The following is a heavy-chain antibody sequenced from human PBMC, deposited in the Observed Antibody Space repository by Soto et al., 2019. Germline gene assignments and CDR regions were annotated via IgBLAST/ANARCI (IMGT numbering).Heavy chain of an antibody. CDR3: ARAVGQFDP. Sequence: ASVKVSCKASGYTFSSYALHWVRQAPGQRLEWMGWINAANGNVKYSQKFQGRVTITRDTSASTAYMELSSLRSEDTAVYYCARAVGQFDPWGQGTLVTVSS. V-gene: IGHV1-3*01. D-gene: IGHD6-19*01. J-gene: IGHJ5*02. CDR2: INAANGNV. CDR1: GYTFSSYA.